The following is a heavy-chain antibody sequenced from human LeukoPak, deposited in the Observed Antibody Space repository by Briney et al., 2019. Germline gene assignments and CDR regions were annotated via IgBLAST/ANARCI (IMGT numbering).Heavy chain of an antibody. CDR2: IYYSGST. Sequence: SETLSLTCTVPGGSISSGGYYWSWIRQHPGKGLEWIGYIYYSGSTYYNPSLKSRVTISVDTSKNQFSLKLSSVTAADTAVYYCARVHCSSTSCYAPRHRYYFDYWGQGTLVTVSS. J-gene: IGHJ4*02. D-gene: IGHD2-2*01. CDR3: ARVHCSSTSCYAPRHRYYFDY. CDR1: GGSISSGGYY. V-gene: IGHV4-31*03.